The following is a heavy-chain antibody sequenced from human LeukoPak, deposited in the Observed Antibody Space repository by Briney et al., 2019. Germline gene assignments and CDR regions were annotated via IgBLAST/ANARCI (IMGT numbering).Heavy chain of an antibody. CDR2: INQGGNTV. V-gene: IGHV3-7*01. J-gene: IGHJ4*02. CDR3: ATTFPYCGDGTCKL. CDR1: GLRFTSYW. Sequence: GGSLRLSCAASGLRFTSYWMSWVRQAPGKGLEWVANINQGGNTVNYVDSVKGRVSIPRDNANNALFLQMHSLRFEDTAIYYCATTFPYCGDGTCKLGGQGAQVTVSP. D-gene: IGHD2-15*01.